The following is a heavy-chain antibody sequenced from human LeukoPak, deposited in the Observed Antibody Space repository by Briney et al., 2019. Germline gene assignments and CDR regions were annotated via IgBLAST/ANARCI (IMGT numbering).Heavy chain of an antibody. CDR3: ARGYCSGGFCFDY. Sequence: GESPKISCKGSGYKFTIYWIGWVRQIPGKGLEWMGIIYPGDSDTRYRPSFQGQVTISADKSISTAYLQWSSLKASDTAMYYCARGYCSGGFCFDYWGQGTLVTVAS. D-gene: IGHD2-15*01. V-gene: IGHV5-51*01. CDR2: IYPGDSDT. CDR1: GYKFTIYW. J-gene: IGHJ4*02.